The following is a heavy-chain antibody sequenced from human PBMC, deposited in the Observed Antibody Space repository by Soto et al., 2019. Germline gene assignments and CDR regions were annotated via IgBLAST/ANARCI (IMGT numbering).Heavy chain of an antibody. CDR1: GGTFSSYA. D-gene: IGHD6-6*01. CDR3: ARDPRIAARSVDYYGMEV. CDR2: IIPIFGTA. Sequence: QVQLVQSGAEVKKPGSSVKVSCKASGGTFSSYAISWVRQAPGQGLEWMGGIIPIFGTANYAQKFQGRVTITADESTSTAYMELSSLRSEDTAVYYCARDPRIAARSVDYYGMEVWGQGTTVTVSS. V-gene: IGHV1-69*01. J-gene: IGHJ6*02.